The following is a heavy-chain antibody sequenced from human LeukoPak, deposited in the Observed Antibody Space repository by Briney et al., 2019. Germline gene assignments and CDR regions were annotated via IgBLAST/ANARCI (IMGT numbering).Heavy chain of an antibody. CDR1: GGSISNYY. Sequence: PSETLSLTCTVSGGSISNYYWSWIRQPPGKGLEWIGYIYYSGSTNYNPSLKSRVTISVDTSKNQFSLKLSSVTAADTAVYYCARMDCSGGSCLYGYWGQGTLVTVSS. CDR2: IYYSGST. D-gene: IGHD2-15*01. V-gene: IGHV4-59*01. CDR3: ARMDCSGGSCLYGY. J-gene: IGHJ4*02.